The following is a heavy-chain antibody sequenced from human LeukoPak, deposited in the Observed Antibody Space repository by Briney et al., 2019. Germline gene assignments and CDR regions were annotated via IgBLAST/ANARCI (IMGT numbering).Heavy chain of an antibody. Sequence: ASVKVSCKASGGTFSSYAISWVRQAPGQGLEWMGRIIPIFGTANYAQKFQGRVTITTDESTSTAYMELSSLRSEDTAVYYCARAGITMVRGVIIPGAFDIWGQGTMVTVSS. CDR1: GGTFSSYA. D-gene: IGHD3-10*01. V-gene: IGHV1-69*05. CDR2: IIPIFGTA. J-gene: IGHJ3*02. CDR3: ARAGITMVRGVIIPGAFDI.